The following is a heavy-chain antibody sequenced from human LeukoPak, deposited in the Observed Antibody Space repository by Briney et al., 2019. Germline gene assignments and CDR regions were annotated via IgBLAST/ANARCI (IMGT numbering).Heavy chain of an antibody. CDR3: ARAGGYDTRGEYYFDY. J-gene: IGHJ4*02. D-gene: IGHD5-12*01. CDR2: ISYDGSNK. Sequence: PGGSLRLSCAASGFTFNSYGMHWVRQAPGKGLEWVAVISYDGSNKYYADSVKGRFTISRGNSKNTLYLQMNSLRAEDTAVYYCARAGGYDTRGEYYFDYWGQGTLVTVSS. CDR1: GFTFNSYG. V-gene: IGHV3-30*03.